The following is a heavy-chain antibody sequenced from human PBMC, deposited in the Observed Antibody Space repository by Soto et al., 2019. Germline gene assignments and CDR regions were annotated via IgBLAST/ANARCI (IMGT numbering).Heavy chain of an antibody. CDR3: AKEIVRYTYVACDN. D-gene: IGHD5-18*01. J-gene: IGHJ4*02. V-gene: IGHV3-30*18. CDR2: ISYDGSNK. Sequence: QVQLVESGGAVVQPGKSLRLSCAASGFTFSSYGMYWLRQAPGKGLEWVAAISYDGSNKFHADSVKGRFTISRDNSQNTLYLQMNRLSTEDTAGYYCAKEIVRYTYVACDNWGQGALVTVSS. CDR1: GFTFSSYG.